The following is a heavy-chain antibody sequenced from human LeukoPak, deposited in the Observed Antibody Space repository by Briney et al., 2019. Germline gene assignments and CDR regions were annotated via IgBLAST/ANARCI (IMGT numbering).Heavy chain of an antibody. V-gene: IGHV4-61*02. CDR1: GGSISSGSYY. J-gene: IGHJ5*02. D-gene: IGHD4-17*01. Sequence: SETLSLTCTASGGSISSGSYYWSWIRQPAGKGLEWIGRIYTSGSTNYNPSLKSRVTISVDTSKNQFSLKLSSVTAADTAVYYCARDDYGDYAGWFDPRGQGTLVTVSS. CDR2: IYTSGST. CDR3: ARDDYGDYAGWFDP.